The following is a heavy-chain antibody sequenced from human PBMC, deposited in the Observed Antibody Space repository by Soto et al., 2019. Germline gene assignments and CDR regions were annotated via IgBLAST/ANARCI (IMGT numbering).Heavy chain of an antibody. CDR1: GYTYTNYY. Sequence: ASVKVSCTASGYTYTNYYMHWVRQAPGQGLEWMGIINPNGGSTSYAQKFRGRVTMTRDTSTSTVYMELSSLRSEDTAVYYCARGDYDFGFDYWGQGTLVTVSS. CDR3: ARGDYDFGFDY. J-gene: IGHJ4*02. D-gene: IGHD3-3*01. CDR2: INPNGGST. V-gene: IGHV1-46*01.